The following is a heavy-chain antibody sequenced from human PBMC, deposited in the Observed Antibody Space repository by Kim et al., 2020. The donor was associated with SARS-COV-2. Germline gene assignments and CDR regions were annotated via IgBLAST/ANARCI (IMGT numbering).Heavy chain of an antibody. CDR3: AKGGASSRRYVDAFDI. V-gene: IGHV3-23*01. J-gene: IGHJ3*02. Sequence: VKGRLTISRENSKNTLYLQMNRLRAEDTAVSYCAKGGASSRRYVDAFDIWGQGTLVTVSS. D-gene: IGHD6-13*01.